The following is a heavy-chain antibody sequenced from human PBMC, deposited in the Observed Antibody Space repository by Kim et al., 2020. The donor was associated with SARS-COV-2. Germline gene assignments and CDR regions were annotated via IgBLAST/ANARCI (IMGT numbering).Heavy chain of an antibody. V-gene: IGHV3-48*03. Sequence: DYVKVRFTISRDNAKNSLYLQMNSLRAEDTAVYYWARDVTIFGLGGAFDIWGQGTMVTVSS. J-gene: IGHJ3*02. CDR3: ARDVTIFGLGGAFDI. D-gene: IGHD3-3*01.